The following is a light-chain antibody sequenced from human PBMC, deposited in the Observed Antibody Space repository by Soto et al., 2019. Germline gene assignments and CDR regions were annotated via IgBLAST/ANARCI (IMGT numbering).Light chain of an antibody. Sequence: QYALTQPAAVSGSPGQTITISCTGTSSDVGSYNLVSWYQQHPGKAPKLMIYEGSKRPSGVSNRFSGSKSGNTASLTISGLHAEDEADYSCCSYAGSSTYVVFGGGTKLTVL. CDR2: EGS. CDR1: SSDVGSYNL. J-gene: IGLJ2*01. CDR3: CSYAGSSTYVV. V-gene: IGLV2-23*01.